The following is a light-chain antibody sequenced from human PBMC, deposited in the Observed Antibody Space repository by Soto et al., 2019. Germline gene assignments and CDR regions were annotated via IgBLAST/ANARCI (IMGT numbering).Light chain of an antibody. Sequence: DIQMTQSPSSLSASVGDRVTITCRASQSISNYLNWYQQKGWGAPQLLIYAASSLQSGVPSRFSGSGSGTDFTLTISSLQPEDFATYYCQQSYNTPITFGQGTRLEIK. J-gene: IGKJ5*01. CDR1: QSISNY. V-gene: IGKV1-39*01. CDR2: AAS. CDR3: QQSYNTPIT.